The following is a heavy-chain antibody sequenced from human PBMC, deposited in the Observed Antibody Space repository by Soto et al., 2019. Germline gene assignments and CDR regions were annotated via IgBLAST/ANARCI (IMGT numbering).Heavy chain of an antibody. CDR1: GFTFSSYG. Sequence: PGGSLRLSCAASGFTFSSYGMHWVRQAPGKGLEWVAVISYDGSNKYYADSVKGRFTISRDNSKNTLYLQMNSLRAEDTAVYYCAKAAQAATLDSWFDPWGQGTLVTVSS. D-gene: IGHD2-15*01. J-gene: IGHJ5*02. V-gene: IGHV3-30*18. CDR2: ISYDGSNK. CDR3: AKAAQAATLDSWFDP.